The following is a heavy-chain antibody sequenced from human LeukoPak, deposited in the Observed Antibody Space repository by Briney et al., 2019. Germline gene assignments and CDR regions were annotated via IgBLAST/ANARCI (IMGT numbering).Heavy chain of an antibody. CDR3: ARDPVVPDVGEYYFDY. CDR2: IYYSGST. CDR1: GGSISSSSYY. Sequence: SETLSHTCTVSGGSISSSSYYWGWIRQPPGKGLEWIGSIYYSGSTYCNPSLKSRVTISVDTSKNQFSLKLSSVTAADTAVYYCARDPVVPDVGEYYFDYWGQGTLVTVSS. J-gene: IGHJ4*02. D-gene: IGHD4-23*01. V-gene: IGHV4-39*07.